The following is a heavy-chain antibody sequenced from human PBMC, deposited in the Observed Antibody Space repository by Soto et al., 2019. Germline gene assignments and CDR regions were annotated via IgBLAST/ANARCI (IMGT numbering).Heavy chain of an antibody. J-gene: IGHJ4*02. Sequence: GGSLRLSCAASGFTFSSYAMSWVRQAPGKGLEWVSGISDSGGSTYYADSVKGRFTISRDNSKNTLYLQMNSLRAEDTAVYYCAKGTYYYGSSPYYFDYWGQGTLVTVSS. CDR3: AKGTYYYGSSPYYFDY. CDR1: GFTFSSYA. D-gene: IGHD3-10*01. CDR2: ISDSGGST. V-gene: IGHV3-23*01.